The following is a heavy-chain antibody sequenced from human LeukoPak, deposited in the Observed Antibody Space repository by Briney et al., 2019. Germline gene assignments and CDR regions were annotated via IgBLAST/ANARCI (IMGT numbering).Heavy chain of an antibody. CDR2: INHSGST. D-gene: IGHD3-3*01. CDR1: GLPFSSHW. Sequence: LSCAASGLPFSSHWLSWIRQPPGKGLEWIGEINHSGSTNYNPSLKSRVTISVDTSKNQFSLKLSSVTAADTAVYYCARQLTIFGVVQFFDYWGQGTLVTVSS. J-gene: IGHJ4*02. V-gene: IGHV4-34*01. CDR3: ARQLTIFGVVQFFDY.